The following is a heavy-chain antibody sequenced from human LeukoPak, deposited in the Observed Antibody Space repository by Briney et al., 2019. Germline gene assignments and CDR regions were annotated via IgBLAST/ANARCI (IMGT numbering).Heavy chain of an antibody. CDR3: AKDRSDIIVVPAAIPDY. V-gene: IGHV3-23*01. Sequence: GGSLRLSGAASGFPVISNYMSWARQAPGGGLEWVAALCGRGGRTYYADSVKRRFTISRDNSKNTLFLQMNSLRAEDTAVYYCAKDRSDIIVVPAAIPDYWGQGTLVTVPS. D-gene: IGHD2-2*01. J-gene: IGHJ4*02. CDR2: LCGRGGRT. CDR1: GFPVISNY.